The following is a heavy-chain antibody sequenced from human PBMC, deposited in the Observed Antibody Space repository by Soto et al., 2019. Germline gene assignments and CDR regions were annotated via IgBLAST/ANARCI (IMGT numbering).Heavy chain of an antibody. Sequence: GGSLRLSCAASGFTFSSYAMSWVRQAPGKGLEWVSAISGSGGSTYYADSVKGRFTISRDNSKNTLYLQMNSLRAEDTAVYYCAKRTGVFGVVINFVPSAYFDYWGQGTLVTVSS. CDR3: AKRTGVFGVVINFVPSAYFDY. J-gene: IGHJ4*02. CDR1: GFTFSSYA. V-gene: IGHV3-23*01. CDR2: ISGSGGST. D-gene: IGHD3-3*01.